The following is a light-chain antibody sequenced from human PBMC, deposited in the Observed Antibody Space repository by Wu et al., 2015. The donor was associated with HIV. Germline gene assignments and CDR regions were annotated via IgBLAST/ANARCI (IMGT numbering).Light chain of an antibody. CDR2: AAS. V-gene: IGKV1-16*01. J-gene: IGKJ2*02. CDR1: QGVSNY. CDR3: QQSYSTPGT. Sequence: DIQMTQSPSSLSASVGDRVTITCRASQGVSNYLAWFQQKPGRAPKPLIYAASNLQTGVPSRFSGSGSGTEFTLSISSLQPDDFATYYCQQSYSTPGTFGQGTKLEIK.